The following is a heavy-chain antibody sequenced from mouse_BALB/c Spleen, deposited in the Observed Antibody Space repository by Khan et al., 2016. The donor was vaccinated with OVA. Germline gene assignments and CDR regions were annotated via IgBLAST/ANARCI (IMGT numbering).Heavy chain of an antibody. CDR3: ARGSGNSRLDY. Sequence: VQLQESGAELVRPGVSVKISCKGSGYTFTDFAMHWVKQSHAKSLEWIGVISTYYGDATYDQKFKGKATMTVDKSSSTAYVELARLTSEDSAIYYGARGSGNSRLDYWGQGTLVTVSA. CDR2: ISTYYGDA. CDR1: GYTFTDFA. D-gene: IGHD1-3*01. J-gene: IGHJ3*01. V-gene: IGHV1S137*01.